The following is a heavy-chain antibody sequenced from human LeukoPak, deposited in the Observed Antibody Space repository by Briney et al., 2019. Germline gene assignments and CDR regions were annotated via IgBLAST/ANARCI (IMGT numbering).Heavy chain of an antibody. D-gene: IGHD4-17*01. CDR2: IYYSGST. Sequence: SETLSLTCTVSGGSISSYYWSWIRQPPGKGLEWIGYIYYSGSTNYNPSLKSRVIISVDTSKNQFSLKLSSVTAADTAVYYCARLRYTVTTGDWFDPWGQGTLVTVSS. V-gene: IGHV4-59*08. CDR1: GGSISSYY. CDR3: ARLRYTVTTGDWFDP. J-gene: IGHJ5*02.